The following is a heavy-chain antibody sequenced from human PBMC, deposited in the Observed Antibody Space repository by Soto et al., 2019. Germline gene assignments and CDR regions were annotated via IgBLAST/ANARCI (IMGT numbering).Heavy chain of an antibody. D-gene: IGHD3-3*01. CDR1: GGAISTSY. CDR3: ARGQRFSDWFDP. CDR2: IYSSGST. V-gene: IGHV4-4*07. Sequence: QVHLQESGPGLVKPSEPLSLTCTVSGGAISTSYWTWIRQPAGKGLEWIGRIYSSGSTKYNPSLQSRVTMSLDTSNNQFSLRLTSVTAADTAVYYCARGQRFSDWFDPWGQGTLVTVSS. J-gene: IGHJ5*02.